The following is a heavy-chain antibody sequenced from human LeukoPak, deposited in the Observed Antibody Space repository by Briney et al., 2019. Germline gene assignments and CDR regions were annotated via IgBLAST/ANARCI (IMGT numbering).Heavy chain of an antibody. D-gene: IGHD5-18*01. J-gene: IGHJ6*03. CDR3: ARGVDTTMDYYYYYYMDV. Sequence: SETLSLTCTVSGGSISSSSYYWGWIRQPPGKGLEWIGSIYYSGSTYYNPSLKSRVTISVDTSKNQFSLKLSSVTAADTAVYYCARGVDTTMDYYYYYYMDVWGKGTTVTVSS. CDR1: GGSISSSSYY. V-gene: IGHV4-39*01. CDR2: IYYSGST.